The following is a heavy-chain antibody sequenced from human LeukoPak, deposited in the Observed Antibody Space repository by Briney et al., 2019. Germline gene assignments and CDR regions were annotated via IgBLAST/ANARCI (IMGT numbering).Heavy chain of an antibody. D-gene: IGHD6-19*01. CDR3: ARQWLVSPLFDY. J-gene: IGHJ4*02. CDR1: GGSITTNSYY. Sequence: SETLSLTCTVSGGSITTNSYYWGWIRQPPGKGLEWIGEINHSGSTNYNPSLKSRVTISVDTSKNQLSLKLSSMTAADTAVYYCARQWLVSPLFDYWGQGTLVTVSS. V-gene: IGHV4-39*01. CDR2: INHSGST.